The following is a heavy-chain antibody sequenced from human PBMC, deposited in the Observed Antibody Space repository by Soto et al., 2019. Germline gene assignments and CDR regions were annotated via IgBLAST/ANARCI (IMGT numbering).Heavy chain of an antibody. J-gene: IGHJ6*03. CDR3: ARGDSTACSNGLSSFSYYHYLDV. V-gene: IGHV1-2*04. D-gene: IGHD5-18*01. Sequence: GAAVKASCKASGYSFTDYHIHWVRQVPGQGLEWLGRINPKSGGTSTAQKFQGWVTMTTDTSISTASMELTRLTSDDTAIYYFARGDSTACSNGLSSFSYYHYLDVWG. CDR2: INPKSGGT. CDR1: GYSFTDYH.